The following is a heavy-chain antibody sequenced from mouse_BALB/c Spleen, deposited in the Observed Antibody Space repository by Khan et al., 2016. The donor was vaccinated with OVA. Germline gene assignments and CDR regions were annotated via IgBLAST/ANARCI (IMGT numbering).Heavy chain of an antibody. Sequence: QVQLQQSGAELVSPGVSVKISCQGSGYTFTDYTIHWMKQSHTKSLAWIGIISTYYGDAKYNQKFKDRATLTEDNSSHTAYMDLARLTSDYAAIYCWAISFTTTASLYAMDYWGQGTSVTVSS. J-gene: IGHJ4*01. CDR3: AISFTTTASLYAMDY. V-gene: IGHV1S137*01. D-gene: IGHD1-1*01. CDR2: ISTYYGDA. CDR1: GYTFTDYT.